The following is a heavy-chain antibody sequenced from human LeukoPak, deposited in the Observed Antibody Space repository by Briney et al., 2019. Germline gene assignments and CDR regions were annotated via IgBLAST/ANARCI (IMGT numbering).Heavy chain of an antibody. CDR2: TYYRSKWYN. CDR1: GDSVSSNSAA. V-gene: IGHV6-1*01. D-gene: IGHD3-16*01. J-gene: IGHJ5*02. Sequence: SQTLSLTCALSGDSVSSNSAAWNWIRQSPSRGLEWLGRTYYRSKWYNDYAVSVKSRITINPDTSKNQFSLQLNSVTPEDTAVYYCARDLYDPLSWQRWFDPWGQGTLVTVSS. CDR3: ARDLYDPLSWQRWFDP.